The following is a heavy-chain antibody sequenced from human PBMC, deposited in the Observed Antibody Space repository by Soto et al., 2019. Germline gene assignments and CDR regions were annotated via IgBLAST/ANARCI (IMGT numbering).Heavy chain of an antibody. CDR3: ARSLLDEYSSSWRSAYYGMDV. Sequence: DSVKVYCKTSGFSFSAYYIYWVRQAPEQGLEWIGWINPNSGGTNNAQKFQGRVTMTRDTSTSTVYMELSALIPDDTAVYYCARSLLDEYSSSWRSAYYGMDVWGQGTTVTVSS. J-gene: IGHJ6*02. V-gene: IGHV1-2*02. D-gene: IGHD6-13*01. CDR1: GFSFSAYY. CDR2: INPNSGGT.